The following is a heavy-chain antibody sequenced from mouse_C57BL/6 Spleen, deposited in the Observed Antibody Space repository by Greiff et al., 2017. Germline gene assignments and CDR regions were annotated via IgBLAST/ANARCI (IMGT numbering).Heavy chain of an antibody. CDR3: ATSITTVDYWYFDV. J-gene: IGHJ1*03. CDR2: IYPGDGDT. D-gene: IGHD1-1*01. V-gene: IGHV1-82*01. CDR1: GYAFSSSW. Sequence: QVQLKESGPELVKPGDSVKISCKASGYAFSSSWMNWVKQRPGKGLEWIGRIYPGDGDTNYNGKFKGKATLTADKSSSTAYMQLSSLTSEDSAVYFCATSITTVDYWYFDVWGTGTTVTVSS.